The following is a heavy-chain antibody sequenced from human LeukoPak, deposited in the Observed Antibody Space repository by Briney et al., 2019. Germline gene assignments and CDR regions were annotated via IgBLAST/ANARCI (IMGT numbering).Heavy chain of an antibody. CDR3: ARGFRITMVRGVIIKGSRFDY. Sequence: SETLSLTCAVYGGSFSGYYWSWIRQPPGKGLEWIGEINHSGSTNYNPSLKNRVTISVDTSKNQFSLKLSSVTAADTAVYYCARGFRITMVRGVIIKGSRFDYWGQGTLVTVSS. J-gene: IGHJ4*02. CDR1: GGSFSGYY. CDR2: INHSGST. D-gene: IGHD3-10*01. V-gene: IGHV4-34*01.